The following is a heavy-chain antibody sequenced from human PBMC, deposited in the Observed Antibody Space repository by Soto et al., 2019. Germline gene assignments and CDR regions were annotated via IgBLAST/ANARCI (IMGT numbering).Heavy chain of an antibody. CDR3: ARVRAVAGTGRCLDY. J-gene: IGHJ4*02. V-gene: IGHV3-21*01. CDR2: ISSSSSYI. D-gene: IGHD6-19*01. CDR1: GFTFSSYS. Sequence: VGSLRLSCAASGFTFSSYSVNWVRQAPGKGLEWVSSISSSSSYIYYADSVKGRFTISRDNAKNSLYLQMNSLRAEDTAVYYCARVRAVAGTGRCLDYWGQGTLVNVSS.